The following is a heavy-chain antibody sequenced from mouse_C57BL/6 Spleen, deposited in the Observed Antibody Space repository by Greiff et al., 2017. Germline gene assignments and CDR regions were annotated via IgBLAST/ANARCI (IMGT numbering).Heavy chain of an antibody. CDR1: GYTFPSYW. J-gene: IGHJ1*03. CDR2: IDPSDSYT. Sequence: QVQLQQPGAELVMPGASVKLSCKASGYTFPSYWMHWVKQRPGQGLEWIGEIDPSDSYTNYNQKFKGKSTLTVDKSSSTAYMQLSSLTSEDSAVYYCARSFGGYFDVWGTGTTVTVSS. CDR3: ARSFGGYFDV. V-gene: IGHV1-69*01.